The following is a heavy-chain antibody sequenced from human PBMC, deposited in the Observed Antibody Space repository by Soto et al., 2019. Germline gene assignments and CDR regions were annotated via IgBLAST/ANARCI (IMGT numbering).Heavy chain of an antibody. CDR3: AKTSTQQLAHYSDP. D-gene: IGHD6-13*01. Sequence: EVQLLESGGGLVQPGGSLRLSCAASGFTFSSYAMSWVRQAPGKGLEWVSAISGSGGSTYYADSVKGRFTISRDNSKITLYLPMTSLRAEDTAVYYCAKTSTQQLAHYSDPWGQGTLVTVSS. J-gene: IGHJ5*02. CDR1: GFTFSSYA. V-gene: IGHV3-23*01. CDR2: ISGSGGST.